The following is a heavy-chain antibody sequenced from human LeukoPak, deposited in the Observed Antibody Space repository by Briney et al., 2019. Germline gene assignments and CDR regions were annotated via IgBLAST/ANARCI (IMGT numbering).Heavy chain of an antibody. CDR2: ISGSGGST. D-gene: IGHD1-26*01. CDR3: AKDFLPYSGSYHGYFQH. J-gene: IGHJ1*01. Sequence: GGSLRLSCAASGFTLSSYAMSWVRQAPGKGLEWVSAISGSGGSTYYADSVKGRFTISRDNSKNTLYLQMNSLRAEDTAVYYCAKDFLPYSGSYHGYFQHWGQGTLVTVSS. V-gene: IGHV3-23*01. CDR1: GFTLSSYA.